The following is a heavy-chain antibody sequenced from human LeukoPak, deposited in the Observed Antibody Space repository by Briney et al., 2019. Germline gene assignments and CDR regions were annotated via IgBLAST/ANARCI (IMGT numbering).Heavy chain of an antibody. D-gene: IGHD2-8*01. CDR2: IGGYDCNT. Sequence: ASVKVSPKTSRYXFSRGGMSWVREGLGQRREWMGWIGGYDCNTNYPQRLQGRVTIATDTSTCTCYIEVRNLRSGVTVVYYCARESSNGWFVPCGQGTLVTASS. CDR1: RYXFSRGG. V-gene: IGHV1-18*01. J-gene: IGHJ5*02. CDR3: ARESSNGWFVP.